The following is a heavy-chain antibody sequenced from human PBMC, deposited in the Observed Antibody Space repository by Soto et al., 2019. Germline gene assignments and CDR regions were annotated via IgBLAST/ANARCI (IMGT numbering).Heavy chain of an antibody. CDR3: ARDLKGNVRSGASWSTGGAEKAFDI. CDR2: SNGGNGNT. Sequence: QVQLVQSGAEVKKPGASVKVSCKASGYTFTNFAMHWVHQAPGQTLEWMGWSNGGNGNTKYSQRFQGRVTLTRDTSAGTGYMGLSSLRSDDTAVYYCARDLKGNVRSGASWSTGGAEKAFDIWGQGTMVTVSS. CDR1: GYTFTNFA. J-gene: IGHJ3*02. D-gene: IGHD2-15*01. V-gene: IGHV1-3*01.